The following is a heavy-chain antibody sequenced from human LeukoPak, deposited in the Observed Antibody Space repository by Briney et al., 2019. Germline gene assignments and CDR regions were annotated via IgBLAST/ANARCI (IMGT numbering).Heavy chain of an antibody. D-gene: IGHD6-19*01. CDR3: ARLVQRSGWYGGLDY. V-gene: IGHV4-59*01. J-gene: IGHJ4*02. CDR2: IYYSGST. Sequence: SETLSLTCTVSGGSISSYYWSWIRQPPGKGLEWIGYIYYSGSTNYNPSLKSRVTISVDTSKNQFSLKLSSVTAADTAVYYCARLVQRSGWYGGLDYWGQGTLVTVSS. CDR1: GGSISSYY.